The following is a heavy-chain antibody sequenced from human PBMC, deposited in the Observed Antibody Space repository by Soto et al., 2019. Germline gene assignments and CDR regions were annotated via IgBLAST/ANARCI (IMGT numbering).Heavy chain of an antibody. Sequence: QVQLVQSGAEVKKPGASVKVSCKASGYTFTSYGIIWVRQAPGQGLEWMGWISAYNGNTNYAQKLQGRVTMTTDTATSTDDMELRSLRSDDTAVYYCASDDWSIAAAGDYYYYGIDFWGQGTTVPDSS. V-gene: IGHV1-18*01. D-gene: IGHD6-13*01. CDR1: GYTFTSYG. J-gene: IGHJ6*02. CDR3: ASDDWSIAAAGDYYYYGIDF. CDR2: ISAYNGNT.